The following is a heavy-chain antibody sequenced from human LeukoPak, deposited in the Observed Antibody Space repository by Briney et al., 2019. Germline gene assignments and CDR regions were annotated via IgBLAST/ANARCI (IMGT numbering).Heavy chain of an antibody. J-gene: IGHJ4*02. Sequence: PSGTLSLTCAVSGASISSNNWWSWVRQPPGKGLEWIGEIYHSGSTNYTPSLKSRVTISKDKSKNQFSLKLSSVTAADTAVYYCALISRGIAVPGTELWGQGTLVTVSS. CDR1: GASISSNNW. CDR2: IYHSGST. D-gene: IGHD6-19*01. CDR3: ALISRGIAVPGTEL. V-gene: IGHV4-4*02.